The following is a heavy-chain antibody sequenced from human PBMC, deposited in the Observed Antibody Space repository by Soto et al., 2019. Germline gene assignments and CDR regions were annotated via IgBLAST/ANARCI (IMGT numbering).Heavy chain of an antibody. V-gene: IGHV4-59*01. J-gene: IGHJ4*02. CDR2: IHYSGTT. CDR3: AAGEASSRNLAPYYLDF. Sequence: LSLTCTVSGGSMRNYFWTWIRQPPGKGLEWIGYIHYSGTTSFFPSYNPSLRSRVTISEDTSKNQFSLKLLSVTTADTAVYFCAAGEASSRNLAPYYLDFWGQGTLGTVSS. D-gene: IGHD6-13*01. CDR1: GGSMRNYF.